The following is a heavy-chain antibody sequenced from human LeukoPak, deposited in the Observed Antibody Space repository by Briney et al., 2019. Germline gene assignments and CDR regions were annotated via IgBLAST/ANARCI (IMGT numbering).Heavy chain of an antibody. CDR3: ARRLRRNYFDY. D-gene: IGHD4-17*01. CDR1: GFTVSSNY. J-gene: IGHJ4*02. CDR2: ISSSGSTI. V-gene: IGHV3-11*04. Sequence: GGSLRPSCAASGFTVSSNYMSWVRQAPGKGLEWVSYISSSGSTIYYADSVKGRFTISRDNAKNSLYLQMNSLRAEDTAVYYCARRLRRNYFDYWGQGTLVTVSS.